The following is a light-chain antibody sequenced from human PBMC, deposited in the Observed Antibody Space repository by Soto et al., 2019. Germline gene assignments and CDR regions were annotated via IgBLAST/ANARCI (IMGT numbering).Light chain of an antibody. CDR2: VVS. CDR3: SSYRSGGSFV. J-gene: IGLJ1*01. CDR1: SSDVGGYNY. V-gene: IGLV2-14*01. Sequence: QSALTQPASVSGSPGQSIAISCTGTSSDVGGYNYVSWHQQHPGKAPKVLISVVSNQPSGVSNRFSGSKSGNTASLTISGLQAEDEADYYCSSYRSGGSFVFGRGTKATVL.